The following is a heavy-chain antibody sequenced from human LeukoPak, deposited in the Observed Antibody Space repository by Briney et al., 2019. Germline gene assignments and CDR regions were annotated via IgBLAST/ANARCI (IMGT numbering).Heavy chain of an antibody. D-gene: IGHD3/OR15-3a*01. CDR1: GFTFSSYA. J-gene: IGHJ3*02. CDR2: ISGSGGST. V-gene: IGHV3-23*01. CDR3: AKDRPGGLVTHGAFDI. Sequence: PGGSLRLSCAASGFTFSSYAMSWVRQAPGKGLEWVSAISGSGGSTYYADSVKGRFTISRDNSKNTLYLQMNSLRAEDTAVYYCAKDRPGGLVTHGAFDIWGQGTMVTVSS.